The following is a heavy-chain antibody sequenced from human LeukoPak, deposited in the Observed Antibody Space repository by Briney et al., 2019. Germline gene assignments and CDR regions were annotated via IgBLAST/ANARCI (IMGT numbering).Heavy chain of an antibody. CDR2: IYYSGST. Sequence: PSETLSLTCTVSGGSISSSNYYWGWIRQPPGKGLEWIGNIYYSGSTYYNPSLKSRVTISVDTSKNQFSLKLSSVTAADTAVYYCARLGISMVRGVIVRFGVRDYWGQGTLVTVSS. D-gene: IGHD3-10*01. V-gene: IGHV4-39*07. CDR3: ARLGISMVRGVIVRFGVRDY. CDR1: GGSISSSNYY. J-gene: IGHJ4*02.